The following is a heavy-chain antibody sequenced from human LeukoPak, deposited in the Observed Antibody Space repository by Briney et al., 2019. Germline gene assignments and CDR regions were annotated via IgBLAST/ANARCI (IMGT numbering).Heavy chain of an antibody. J-gene: IGHJ4*02. CDR3: ARVSPYYDSSGYYVDY. Sequence: SETLSLTCTVSGGSISSYYWSWIRQPPGKGLEWIGYIYYSGSTNYNPSLKSRVTISVDTSKNQISLKLSSVTAADTAVYYCARVSPYYDSSGYYVDYWGQGTLVTVSS. CDR2: IYYSGST. V-gene: IGHV4-59*01. D-gene: IGHD3-22*01. CDR1: GGSISSYY.